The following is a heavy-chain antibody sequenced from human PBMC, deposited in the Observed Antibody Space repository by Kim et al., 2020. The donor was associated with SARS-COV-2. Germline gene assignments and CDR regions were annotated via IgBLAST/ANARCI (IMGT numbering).Heavy chain of an antibody. J-gene: IGHJ4*02. V-gene: IGHV3-53*01. CDR3: ARGHQVGTTSGDY. D-gene: IGHD1-1*01. Sequence: GGSLRLSCAASGFTVSSNYMSWVRQAPGKGLEWVSVIYSGGSTYYADSVKGRFTISRDNSKNTLYLQMNSLRAEDTAVYYCARGHQVGTTSGDYWGQGTLVTVSS. CDR2: IYSGGST. CDR1: GFTVSSNY.